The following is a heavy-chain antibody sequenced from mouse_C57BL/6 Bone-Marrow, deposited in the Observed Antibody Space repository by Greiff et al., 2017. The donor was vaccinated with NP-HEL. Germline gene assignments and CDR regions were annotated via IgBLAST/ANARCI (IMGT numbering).Heavy chain of an antibody. CDR2: ISGGGGNT. J-gene: IGHJ1*03. Sequence: DVMLVESGGGLVKPGGSLKLSCAASGFTFSSYTMSWVRQTPEKRLEWVATISGGGGNTYYPDSVKGRFTISRDNAKNTLYLQMSSLRSEDTALYYCARRKYGNFYWYFDVWGTGTTVTVSS. CDR1: GFTFSSYT. D-gene: IGHD2-10*02. V-gene: IGHV5-9*01. CDR3: ARRKYGNFYWYFDV.